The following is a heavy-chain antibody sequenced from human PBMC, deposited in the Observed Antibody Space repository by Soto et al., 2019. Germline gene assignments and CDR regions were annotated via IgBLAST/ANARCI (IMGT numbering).Heavy chain of an antibody. CDR3: ARARTWSSYLGPYYYGKDV. CDR2: INHSGST. J-gene: IGHJ6*02. D-gene: IGHD3-16*02. V-gene: IGHV4-34*01. Sequence: SETLSLTCAVYGGSFIGYYCSFVRHPPWKWLEWIVEINHSGSTNYNPSLKSRVTISVDTPKNQFSLKLSSVTAADTAVYYCARARTWSSYLGPYYYGKDVWGQGATVTVSS. CDR1: GGSFIGYY.